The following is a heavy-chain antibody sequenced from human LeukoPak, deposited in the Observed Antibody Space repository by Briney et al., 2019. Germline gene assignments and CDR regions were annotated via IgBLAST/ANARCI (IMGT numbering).Heavy chain of an antibody. CDR3: ARGQYYYDSSGYSMNFDY. CDR1: GGSLSSYY. D-gene: IGHD3-22*01. V-gene: IGHV4-59*01. J-gene: IGHJ4*02. CDR2: IYYSGST. Sequence: SETLSLTCTVSGGSLSSYYWSWIRQPPGKGLEWIGYIYYSGSTNYNPSLKSRVTISVDTSKNQFSLKLSSVTAADTAVYYCARGQYYYDSSGYSMNFDYWGQGTLVTVPS.